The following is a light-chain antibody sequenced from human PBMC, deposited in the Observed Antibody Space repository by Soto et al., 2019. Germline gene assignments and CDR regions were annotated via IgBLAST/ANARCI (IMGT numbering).Light chain of an antibody. CDR2: EVS. V-gene: IGLV2-14*01. CDR1: SSDVGGYNS. CDR3: SSYTTSSTLLDV. Sequence: QSALTQPASVSGSPGQSITISCTGTSSDVGGYNSVSWYQQHPGKAPKLMIYEVSNRPSGVSNRFSGSKSGNTASLTISGFQAEDEADYSCSSYTTSSTLLDVFGTGTKLTVL. J-gene: IGLJ1*01.